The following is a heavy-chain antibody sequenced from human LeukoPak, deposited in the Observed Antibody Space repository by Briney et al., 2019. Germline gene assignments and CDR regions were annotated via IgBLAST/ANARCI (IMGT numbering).Heavy chain of an antibody. V-gene: IGHV3-21*01. J-gene: IGHJ4*02. D-gene: IGHD1-26*01. CDR2: ISSSSSYI. CDR1: GFTFSSYS. Sequence: GGSLRLSCAASGFTFSSYSMNWVRQAPGKGLEWVSSISSSSSYIYYADSVKGRFTISRDNAKNSLYLQMNSLRAEDTAVYYCARVVIVGATTTYYFDYWGQGTLVTVSS. CDR3: ARVVIVGATTTYYFDY.